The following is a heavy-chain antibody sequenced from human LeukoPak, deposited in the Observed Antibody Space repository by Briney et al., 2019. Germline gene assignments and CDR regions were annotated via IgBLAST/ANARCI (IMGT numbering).Heavy chain of an antibody. CDR1: GFTFSSYA. D-gene: IGHD1-26*01. V-gene: IGHV3-21*06. CDR3: ARSGGSNQPYDY. CDR2: ISSSSSYI. J-gene: IGHJ4*02. Sequence: PGGSLRLSCAASGFTFSSYAMSWVRQAPGKGLEWVSSISSSSSYIYYADSVKGRFTISRDNAKNTLYLQVNSLRAEDTAVYFCARSGGSNQPYDYWGQGILVTVSS.